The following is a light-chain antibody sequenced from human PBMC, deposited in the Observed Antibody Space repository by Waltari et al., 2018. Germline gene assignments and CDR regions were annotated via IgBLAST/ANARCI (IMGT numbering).Light chain of an antibody. J-gene: IGKJ4*01. CDR3: QQYYNLPLT. CDR1: QSVLFDSNNKNY. V-gene: IGKV4-1*01. CDR2: WAS. Sequence: DFVMTQSPDSLAVSLGERATINCKSSQSVLFDSNNKNYLAWYQQKPGQPPKALIDWASTRESGVPDRFSGSWSGKEFTLTISSLQAEDVAIYYCQQYYNLPLTFGGGTKVEIK.